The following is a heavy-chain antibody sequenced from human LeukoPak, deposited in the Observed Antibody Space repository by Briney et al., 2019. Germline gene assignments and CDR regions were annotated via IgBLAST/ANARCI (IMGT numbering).Heavy chain of an antibody. CDR3: ARQRGYSGYNWFDP. CDR1: GGSISSSSYY. Sequence: SETLSLTCTVSGGSISSSSYYWGWIRQPPGKGLEWIATIYYSGSTYYNPSLKSRVTISVDTSKNQFSLKLSSVTAADTAVYYCARQRGYSGYNWFDPWGQGTLVTVSS. V-gene: IGHV4-39*01. CDR2: IYYSGST. D-gene: IGHD5-12*01. J-gene: IGHJ5*02.